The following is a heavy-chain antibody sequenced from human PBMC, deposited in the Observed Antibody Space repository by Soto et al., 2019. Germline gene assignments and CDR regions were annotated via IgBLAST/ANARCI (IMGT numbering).Heavy chain of an antibody. CDR2: INHSGST. J-gene: IGHJ5*02. D-gene: IGHD6-19*01. Sequence: SETLSLTCAVYGGSFSGYYWSWIRQPPGKGLEWIGEINHSGSTNYNPSLKSRVTISVDTSKNQFSLKLSSVTAADTAVYYCAQNRGIVGGPIAVAGYWFDPWGQGTLVTVSS. V-gene: IGHV4-34*01. CDR1: GGSFSGYY. CDR3: AQNRGIVGGPIAVAGYWFDP.